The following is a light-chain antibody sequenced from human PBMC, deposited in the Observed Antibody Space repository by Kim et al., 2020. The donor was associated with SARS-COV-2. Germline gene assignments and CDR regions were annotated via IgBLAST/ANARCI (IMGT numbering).Light chain of an antibody. CDR1: TRTVRRGHY. J-gene: IGLJ2*01. CDR3: LLSYGGARV. CDR2: DTS. V-gene: IGLV7-46*01. Sequence: PGGTGNFTCGVKTRTVRRGHYCPGVQPKPAQDPRTLISDTSKKHSWTPARFSGSLLGGKAVLIVSGAQPEDEADYYCLLSYGGARVFGGGTQLTVL.